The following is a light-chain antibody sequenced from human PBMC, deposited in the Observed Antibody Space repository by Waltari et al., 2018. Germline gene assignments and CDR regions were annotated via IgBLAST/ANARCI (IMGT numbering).Light chain of an antibody. J-gene: IGLJ2*01. Sequence: QSPLTQPASVSGSPATSITLPSPVTTRRFGNYNNVSWNQQHPGKAPKLMIYDVSNRPSGVSNRFSGSKSGNTASLTISGLQAEDEADYYCSSFRSANSGVFGGGTKLTVL. V-gene: IGLV2-14*03. CDR3: SSFRSANSGV. CDR1: TRRFGNYNN. CDR2: DVS.